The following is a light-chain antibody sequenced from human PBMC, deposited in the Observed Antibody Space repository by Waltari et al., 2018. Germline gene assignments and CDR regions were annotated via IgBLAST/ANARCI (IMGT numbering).Light chain of an antibody. CDR1: HNVLYSSSNKNY. V-gene: IGKV4-1*01. CDR2: WAS. CDR3: QQYYFSPPT. J-gene: IGKJ3*01. Sequence: DIVMTQSPDSLSLSLGERATFNGRSSHNVLYSSSNKNYLAWYQQKPGQPPKLLIYWASTRESGVPDRFSGSGSGTDFTLTISSLQAEDVAVYYCQQYYFSPPTFGPGTKVDIK.